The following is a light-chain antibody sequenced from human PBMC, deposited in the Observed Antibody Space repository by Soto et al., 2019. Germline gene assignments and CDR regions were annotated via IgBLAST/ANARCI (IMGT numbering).Light chain of an antibody. CDR1: NSNIGSNI. Sequence: QSVLTQPPSASGTPGQRVTISCSGSNSNIGSNIVDWYQQLPGTAPKLLIYTNDQRPSGVPDRFSGSKSGTSASLAISGLQSEDEADYYCAAWDDSLNGPVFGGGTKLTVL. CDR2: TND. J-gene: IGLJ2*01. V-gene: IGLV1-44*01. CDR3: AAWDDSLNGPV.